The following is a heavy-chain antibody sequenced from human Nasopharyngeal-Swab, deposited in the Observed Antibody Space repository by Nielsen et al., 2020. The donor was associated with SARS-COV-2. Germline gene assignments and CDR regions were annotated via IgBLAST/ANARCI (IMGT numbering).Heavy chain of an antibody. CDR2: IYPGDSQV. CDR1: GYNFTNYW. CDR3: GTQYADYRY. Sequence: GESLKIPCQGSGYNFTNYWIGWVRQMPGKGLEWMGIIYPGDSQVRYSPSFQGQVTISADKSINTAYLQWSSLRASDTAMYFCGTQYADYRYGGQGTLVTVPS. D-gene: IGHD4-17*01. V-gene: IGHV5-51*01. J-gene: IGHJ4*02.